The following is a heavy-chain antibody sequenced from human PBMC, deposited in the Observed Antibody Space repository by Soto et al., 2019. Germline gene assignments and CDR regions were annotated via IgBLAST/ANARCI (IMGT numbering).Heavy chain of an antibody. CDR1: GFTFSNAW. Sequence: GGSLRLSCAASGFTFSNAWMNWVRQAPGKGLEWVGRIKSKTDGGTTDYAAPVKGRFTISRDDSKNTLYLQMNSLKTEDTAVYYCTTPKWRGGSYYFDYWGQGTLVTVSS. CDR3: TTPKWRGGSYYFDY. V-gene: IGHV3-15*07. D-gene: IGHD1-26*01. CDR2: IKSKTDGGTT. J-gene: IGHJ4*02.